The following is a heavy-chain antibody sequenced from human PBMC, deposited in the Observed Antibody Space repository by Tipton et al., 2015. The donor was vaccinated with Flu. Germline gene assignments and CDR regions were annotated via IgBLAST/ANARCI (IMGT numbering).Heavy chain of an antibody. D-gene: IGHD3-10*01. J-gene: IGHJ4*02. CDR2: IYYSGST. CDR1: GDSISRFY. V-gene: IGHV4-39*07. Sequence: TLSLTCTVSGDSISRFYWGWIRQPPGKGLEWIGSIYYSGSTYYNPSLKSRVSISVDTSKNQFSLKLTSMTAADTAVYYCARGTPLWFGDLDYWGQGTLVTVSS. CDR3: ARGTPLWFGDLDY.